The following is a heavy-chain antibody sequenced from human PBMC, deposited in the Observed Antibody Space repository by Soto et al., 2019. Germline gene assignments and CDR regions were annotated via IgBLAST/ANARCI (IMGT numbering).Heavy chain of an antibody. CDR1: GFTFSSYA. Sequence: QVQLVESGGGVVQPGRSLRLSCAASGFTFSSYAMHWVRQAPGKGLECVAVISYDGSNKYYADSVKGRFTISRDNFTNTLYLQMTSLRAEDTAVYYFARAVVVAARFDYWGQGTLVTVSS. V-gene: IGHV3-30-3*01. CDR3: ARAVVVAARFDY. CDR2: ISYDGSNK. J-gene: IGHJ4*02. D-gene: IGHD2-15*01.